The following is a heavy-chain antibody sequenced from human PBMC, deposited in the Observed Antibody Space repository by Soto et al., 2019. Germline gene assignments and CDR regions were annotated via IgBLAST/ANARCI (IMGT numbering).Heavy chain of an antibody. V-gene: IGHV3-7*01. Sequence: EVQLVESGGGLVQPGGSLRLSCTSSEFTLSSYLMSWVRQAPGQGLGWVASIKQDGSEKHYVDPVKGRFTISRDNAKNSLYLQMNSLTAEDTAVYYCARVWNDGRIDYWGQGTLVTVSS. CDR1: EFTLSSYL. D-gene: IGHD1-1*01. J-gene: IGHJ4*02. CDR3: ARVWNDGRIDY. CDR2: IKQDGSEK.